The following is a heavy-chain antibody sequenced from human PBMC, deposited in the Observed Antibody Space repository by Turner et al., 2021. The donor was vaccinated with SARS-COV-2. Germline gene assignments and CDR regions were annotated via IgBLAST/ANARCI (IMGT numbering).Heavy chain of an antibody. D-gene: IGHD3-22*01. CDR3: ARGTYYYDSSTYSGTNWFDP. Sequence: EVQLVESGGGLVQPGGSLRLSCEASGFTFSSYWMNWIRQAPGKGLEWVSSISSSSSYIYYADSMKGRFTISRDNAKNSLYLQMNSLRAEDTAVYYCARGTYYYDSSTYSGTNWFDPWGQGTLVTVSS. J-gene: IGHJ5*02. V-gene: IGHV3-21*01. CDR1: GFTFSSYW. CDR2: ISSSSSYI.